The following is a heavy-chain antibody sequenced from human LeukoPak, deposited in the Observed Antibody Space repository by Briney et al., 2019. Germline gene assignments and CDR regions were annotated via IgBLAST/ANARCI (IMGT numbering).Heavy chain of an antibody. CDR2: INGRDNGT. V-gene: IGHV3-23*01. CDR1: GFTFSIYA. CDR3: AKGFYHYFGSGSYTLDF. D-gene: IGHD3-10*01. J-gene: IGHJ4*02. Sequence: GGSLRLSCTASGFTFSIYAMTWVRQAPGKGLELVSGINGRDNGTWYADSVKGRLTISRDNSKNTPYLQMNSLTGEDTAVYYCAKGFYHYFGSGSYTLDFWGQGIQVTVSS.